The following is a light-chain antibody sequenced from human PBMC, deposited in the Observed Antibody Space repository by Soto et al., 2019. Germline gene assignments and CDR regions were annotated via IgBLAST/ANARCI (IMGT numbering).Light chain of an antibody. CDR1: QSVSSNS. CDR2: AAS. J-gene: IGKJ3*01. CDR3: PQHGSRGMT. V-gene: IGKV3-20*01. Sequence: EIVLTQSPGTLSLSPGESATLSCRASQSVSSNSLAWHQQKPGQAPRLLMYAASSRAAGIPDRFSGSGSGTDFTRTVSRLEPGDFAVYYCPQHGSRGMTFGPGTKVEI.